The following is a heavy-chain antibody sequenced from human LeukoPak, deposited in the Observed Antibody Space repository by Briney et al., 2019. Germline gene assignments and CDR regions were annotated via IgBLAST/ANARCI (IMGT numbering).Heavy chain of an antibody. J-gene: IGHJ4*02. CDR3: ATNSGSPGGY. Sequence: PGGSLRLSCAASGFTFSDYTIHWVRQAPGKGLEWVAVIWYDGSNKYYADSVKGRFTISRDNSKNTLYPQMNSLRVEDTAMYYCATNSGSPGGYWGQGTLVTVSS. CDR1: GFTFSDYT. V-gene: IGHV3-33*01. CDR2: IWYDGSNK. D-gene: IGHD1-26*01.